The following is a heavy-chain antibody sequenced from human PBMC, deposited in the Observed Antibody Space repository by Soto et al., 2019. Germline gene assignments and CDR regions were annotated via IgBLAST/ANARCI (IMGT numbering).Heavy chain of an antibody. J-gene: IGHJ2*01. V-gene: IGHV3-66*04. D-gene: IGHD1-26*01. CDR3: ARHVGFYWYFDL. CDR1: GFTVSSSY. CDR2: IYSGGNT. Sequence: EVQLVESGGGLVQPGGSLRLSCAASGFTVSSSYMGWVRQAPGKRLEWVSSIYSGGNTYYADSVRGRFTISTDNSKDTLYLQMNSLRVDDTAMYYCARHVGFYWYFDLWGRGTLVTVSS.